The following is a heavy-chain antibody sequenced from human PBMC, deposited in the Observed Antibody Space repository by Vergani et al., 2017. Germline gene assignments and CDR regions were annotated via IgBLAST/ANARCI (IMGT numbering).Heavy chain of an antibody. CDR1: GGSISSGSYY. Sequence: QVKLQESGPGLVKPSQTLSLTCTVSGGSISSGSYYWSWIRQPAGKGLEWIGRIYTSGSTNYNPSLKSRVTMSVDTSKNQFSLKLSSVTAADTAVYYCAVDCSSTSCREIWGQGTMVTVSS. V-gene: IGHV4-61*02. CDR3: AVDCSSTSCREI. J-gene: IGHJ3*02. CDR2: IYTSGST. D-gene: IGHD2-2*01.